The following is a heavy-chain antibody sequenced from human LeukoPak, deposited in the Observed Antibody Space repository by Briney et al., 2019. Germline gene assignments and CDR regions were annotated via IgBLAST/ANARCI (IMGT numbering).Heavy chain of an antibody. CDR1: GGSISLYY. V-gene: IGHV4-59*01. CDR3: SRGRGSLTY. Sequence: SETLSLTCTVSGGSISLYYWSWIRQPPGKGLEWIGYFYDTRSPKYNPSLERRVTISVDMSRNQFSLNLTSVTAADTAVYYCSRGRGSLTYWGQGTLATVSS. J-gene: IGHJ4*02. D-gene: IGHD3-10*01. CDR2: FYDTRSP.